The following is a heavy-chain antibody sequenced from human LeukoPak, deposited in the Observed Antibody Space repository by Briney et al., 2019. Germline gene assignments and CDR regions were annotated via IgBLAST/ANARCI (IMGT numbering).Heavy chain of an antibody. Sequence: SETLSLTCAVSGGSLSSYYWSWIRQPAGKGLEWIGRISTGGTTNYNPSLTSRITMPVDTSKNQFSLNLTSVTAADTAVYYCARELSPSRAHDYWGQGTLVTVSS. CDR3: ARELSPSRAHDY. D-gene: IGHD5-24*01. CDR2: ISTGGTT. J-gene: IGHJ4*02. V-gene: IGHV4-4*07. CDR1: GGSLSSYY.